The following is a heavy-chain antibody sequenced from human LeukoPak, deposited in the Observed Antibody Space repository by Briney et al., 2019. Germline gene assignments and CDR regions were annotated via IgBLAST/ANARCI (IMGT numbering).Heavy chain of an antibody. CDR3: ARGTRGITMVRGVRNYMDV. D-gene: IGHD3-10*01. V-gene: IGHV4-34*01. CDR1: GGSFSGYF. Sequence: SETLSLTCAVFGGSFSGYFWNWIRQSPGKGLEWIGEIAHSGSTNYNPSLKSRLTISVDTSKNQFSLNLSSVTAADTAVYYCARGTRGITMVRGVRNYMDVWGKGTTVTVSS. CDR2: IAHSGST. J-gene: IGHJ6*03.